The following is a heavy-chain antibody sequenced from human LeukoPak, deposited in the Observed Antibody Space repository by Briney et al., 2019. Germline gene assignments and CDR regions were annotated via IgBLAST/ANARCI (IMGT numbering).Heavy chain of an antibody. J-gene: IGHJ4*02. CDR2: VIPMFDTV. CDR3: ARDSKTLTTEPGHFDY. Sequence: SVKVSCKASGTFSTHALSWVRQAPGQGLEWMGRVIPMFDTVIYAQKFQDRVTITTDKSTSTAYMELSSLRSEDTAVYYCARDSKTLTTEPGHFDYWGQGTLVSVSP. CDR1: GTFSTHA. V-gene: IGHV1-69*05. D-gene: IGHD4-17*01.